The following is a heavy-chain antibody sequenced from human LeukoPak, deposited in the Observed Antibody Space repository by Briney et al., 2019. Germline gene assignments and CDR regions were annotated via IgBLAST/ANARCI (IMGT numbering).Heavy chain of an antibody. CDR3: ARLQAYCGGDCLYYFDY. CDR2: INPNSGGT. J-gene: IGHJ4*02. CDR1: GYTFTGYY. Sequence: GASVKVSCKASGYTFTGYYMHWVRQAPGQGLEWMGWINPNSGGTNYAQKFQGRVTMTRDTSISTADMELRSLRSDDTAVYYCARLQAYCGGDCLYYFDYWGQGTLVTVSS. D-gene: IGHD2-21*01. V-gene: IGHV1-2*02.